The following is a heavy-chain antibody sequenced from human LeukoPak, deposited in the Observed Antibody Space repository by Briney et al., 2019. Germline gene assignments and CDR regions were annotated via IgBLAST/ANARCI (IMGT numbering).Heavy chain of an antibody. CDR1: GGTFSSFA. J-gene: IGHJ6*03. CDR2: IIPIFATT. D-gene: IGHD1-14*01. CDR3: ARGPPLTYDHTPEGYYHYYMDV. Sequence: SVKVSCKTSGGTFSSFAIAWVRQAPGQGLEWMAGIIPIFATTNYAQEFQGRVSLTADESTSTVYMELSSLRYDDTAVYYCARGPPLTYDHTPEGYYHYYMDVWGEGTTVTISS. V-gene: IGHV1-69*13.